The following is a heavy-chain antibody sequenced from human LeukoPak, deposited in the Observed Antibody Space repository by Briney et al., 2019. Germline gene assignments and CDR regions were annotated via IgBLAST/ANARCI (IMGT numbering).Heavy chain of an antibody. J-gene: IGHJ4*02. CDR1: GFTFTTYS. D-gene: IGHD7-27*01. CDR2: LSSGHE. Sequence: PGGSLRLSCAAPGFTFTTYSMNSVRQAPGKGLEWVAYLSSGHELYADFVKGRFTISRDNAKNSLYLQMNSLRAEDTAVYYCVRDHAWGFDYWGQGTLVSVSS. CDR3: VRDHAWGFDY. V-gene: IGHV3-21*05.